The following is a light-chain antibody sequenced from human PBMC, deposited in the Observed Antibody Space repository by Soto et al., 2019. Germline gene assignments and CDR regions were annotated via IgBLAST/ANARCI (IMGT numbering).Light chain of an antibody. CDR2: AAS. CDR1: QSISSY. Sequence: DIQMTQSPSSLSASVGDRVTITCRASQSISSYLNWYQQKPGKAPKLLIYAASSLQSGVPARFSGSGSGTDFTLTIISLQPEDFATYYCQQSYSTPLTFGGGNKVEIK. CDR3: QQSYSTPLT. V-gene: IGKV1-39*01. J-gene: IGKJ4*01.